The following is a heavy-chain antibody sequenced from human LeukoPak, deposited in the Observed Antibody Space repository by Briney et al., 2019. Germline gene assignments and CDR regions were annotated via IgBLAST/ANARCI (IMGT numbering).Heavy chain of an antibody. CDR3: AREGTMVRGVILSYFDY. Sequence: SETLSLTCTVSGYSISSGYYWGWIRQPPGKGLEWIGSIYHSGSTYYNPSLKSRVTISVDTSKNQFSLKLSSATAADTAVYYCAREGTMVRGVILSYFDYWGQGTLVTVSS. CDR1: GYSISSGYY. CDR2: IYHSGST. D-gene: IGHD3-10*01. V-gene: IGHV4-38-2*02. J-gene: IGHJ4*02.